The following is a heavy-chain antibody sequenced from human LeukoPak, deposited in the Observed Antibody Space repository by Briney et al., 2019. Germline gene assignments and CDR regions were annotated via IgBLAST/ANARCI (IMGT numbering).Heavy chain of an antibody. V-gene: IGHV3-69-1*01. CDR2: ITSAGTI. D-gene: IGHD6-19*01. Sequence: GGSLRLSCAASGFTFSDYYMTWIRQAPGKGLEWVSYITSAGTIYNADSVKGRFTISRDNSQNTLYLQMNSLRAEDTAVYYCAKDRYLQQWLSLYFDYWGQGTLVTVSS. J-gene: IGHJ4*02. CDR3: AKDRYLQQWLSLYFDY. CDR1: GFTFSDYY.